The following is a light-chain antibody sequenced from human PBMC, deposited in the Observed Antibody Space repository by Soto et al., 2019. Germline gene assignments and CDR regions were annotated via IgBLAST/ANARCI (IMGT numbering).Light chain of an antibody. CDR3: HQYGSSPGT. CDR2: GAS. CDR1: QSVSSSY. J-gene: IGKJ1*01. Sequence: EIVLTQSPGTLALSPWERATLSCRASQSVSSSYLAWYQQKPGQAPRLLIYGASSRATGIPDRFSGSGSGTDFTLTISRLEPEDFALYYCHQYGSSPGTFGQGTKVHIK. V-gene: IGKV3-20*01.